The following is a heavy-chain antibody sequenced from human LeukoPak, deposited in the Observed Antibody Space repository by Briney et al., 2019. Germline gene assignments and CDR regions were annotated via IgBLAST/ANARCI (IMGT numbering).Heavy chain of an antibody. V-gene: IGHV4-59*08. CDR2: IYYSGST. CDR1: GASISSDY. J-gene: IGHJ5*02. CDR3: AVMYSSSWYWFDP. D-gene: IGHD6-13*01. Sequence: SETLSLTCTVSGASISSDYWNWIRQPPGKGLEWIGYIYYSGSTNYNPSLKSRVTISVDTSKNQFSLKLSSVTAADTAVYYCAVMYSSSWYWFDPWGKGTLVTVSS.